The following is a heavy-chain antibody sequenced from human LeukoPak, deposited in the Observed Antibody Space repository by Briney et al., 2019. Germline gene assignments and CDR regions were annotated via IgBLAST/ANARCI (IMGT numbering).Heavy chain of an antibody. CDR2: INHSGST. V-gene: IGHV4-34*01. CDR3: ARASGITIFGVVRVRRWFDP. CDR1: GGSFSGYY. J-gene: IGHJ5*02. Sequence: PSETLSLTCAVYGGSFSGYYWSWIRQPPGKGLEWIGEINHSGSTNYNPSLKSRVTISVDTSKNQFSLKLSSVTAADTAVYYCARASGITIFGVVRVRRWFDPWGQGTLVTVSS. D-gene: IGHD3-3*01.